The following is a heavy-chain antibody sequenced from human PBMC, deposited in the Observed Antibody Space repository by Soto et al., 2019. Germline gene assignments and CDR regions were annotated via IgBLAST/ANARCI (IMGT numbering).Heavy chain of an antibody. CDR3: ARAGYYDSSGYLSKYYYYGMDV. V-gene: IGHV4-59*01. CDR2: IYYSGST. J-gene: IGHJ6*02. D-gene: IGHD3-22*01. Sequence: SETLSLTCTVSGGSISSYYWSWIRQPPGKGLEWIGYIYYSGSTNYNPSLKSRVTISVDTSKNQFSLKLSSVTAADTAVYYCARAGYYDSSGYLSKYYYYGMDVWGQGTTVTVSS. CDR1: GGSISSYY.